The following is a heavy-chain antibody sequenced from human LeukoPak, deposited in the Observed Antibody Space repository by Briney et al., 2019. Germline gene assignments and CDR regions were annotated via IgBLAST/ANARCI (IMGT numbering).Heavy chain of an antibody. J-gene: IGHJ4*02. D-gene: IGHD3-10*01. CDR1: GFTFSSYA. Sequence: SGGSLRLSCAASGFTFSSYAMSWVRQAPGKGLEWVSVIYSGGSTYYADSVKGRFTISRDNSKNTLYLQMNSLRAEDTAVYYCARNSPPRYYGSGSYYNDFDYWGQGTLVTVSS. CDR2: IYSGGST. V-gene: IGHV3-53*01. CDR3: ARNSPPRYYGSGSYYNDFDY.